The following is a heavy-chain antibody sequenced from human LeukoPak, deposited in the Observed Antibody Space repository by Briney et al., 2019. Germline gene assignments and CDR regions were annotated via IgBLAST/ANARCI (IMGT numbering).Heavy chain of an antibody. D-gene: IGHD5-18*01. CDR1: GYTFTSYD. V-gene: IGHV1-8*01. CDR3: ARATWIQLWLSSFGYDFDY. J-gene: IGHJ4*02. Sequence: ASVKVSCKASGYTFTSYDINWVRQATGQGLEWMGWMNPNSGNTGYAQKFQGRVTMTRNTSISTAYMELSSLRSEDTAVYYCARATWIQLWLSSFGYDFDYWGQGTLVTVFS. CDR2: MNPNSGNT.